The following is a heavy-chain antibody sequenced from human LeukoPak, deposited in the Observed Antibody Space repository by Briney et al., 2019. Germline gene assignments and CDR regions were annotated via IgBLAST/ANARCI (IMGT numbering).Heavy chain of an antibody. CDR1: GFTFSSYW. Sequence: GGSLRLSCAASGFTFSSYWMSWVRQAPGKGLEWVANIKQDGSEKYYVDSVKGRFTISRDNAKNSLYLQMNSLRAEDTAVYYCASSGAAGPYYFDYWGQGTLVTVSS. J-gene: IGHJ4*02. CDR2: IKQDGSEK. V-gene: IGHV3-7*01. D-gene: IGHD6-13*01. CDR3: ASSGAAGPYYFDY.